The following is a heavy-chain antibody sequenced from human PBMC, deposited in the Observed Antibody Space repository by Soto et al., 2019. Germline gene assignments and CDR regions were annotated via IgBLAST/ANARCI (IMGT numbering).Heavy chain of an antibody. D-gene: IGHD2-2*01. CDR1: GFTFTSYA. V-gene: IGHV3-23*01. CDR3: AKVTSARVFYFGLDV. J-gene: IGHJ6*02. CDR2: ISGSAGRT. Sequence: PGGSLRLSCAASGFTFTSYAMSWVRQAPGKGLEWVSIISGSAGRTYYADSVKGRFSISRDNSKNTLYLRMNSLRAEDTAIYYCAKVTSARVFYFGLDVWGQGTTVTVYS.